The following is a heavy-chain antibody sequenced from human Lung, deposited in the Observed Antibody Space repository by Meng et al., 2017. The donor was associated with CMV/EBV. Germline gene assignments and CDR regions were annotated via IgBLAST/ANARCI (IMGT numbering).Heavy chain of an antibody. J-gene: IGHJ4*02. CDR1: GFTFSSSA. V-gene: IGHV3-30*02. D-gene: IGHD2-8*01. CDR2: IAHDGSAK. Sequence: HVLLVGSGGGVVQPGGSLRLSCAASGFTFSSSAMHWVRQPPGKGLEWVSFIAHDGSAKTYTDSVKGRFTISRDDSENTVYLEMNSLRVEDTAGYYCAKDLYYSFDYWGQGTLVTVSS. CDR3: AKDLYYSFDY.